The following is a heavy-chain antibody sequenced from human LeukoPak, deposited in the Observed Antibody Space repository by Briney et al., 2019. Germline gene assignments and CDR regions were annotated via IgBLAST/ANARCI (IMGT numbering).Heavy chain of an antibody. CDR1: GFTLRSYA. J-gene: IGHJ4*02. D-gene: IGHD6-13*01. Sequence: GGSLRLSGAASGFTLRSYAMGWVRQAPGKGLEWVSSISGNGGDTYYADSVKGRITISRDNSKNTLYLQMDSLRAEDTAVYYCAKDYGPKQLVFLDSWGQGTLVTVSS. CDR3: AKDYGPKQLVFLDS. V-gene: IGHV3-23*01. CDR2: ISGNGGDT.